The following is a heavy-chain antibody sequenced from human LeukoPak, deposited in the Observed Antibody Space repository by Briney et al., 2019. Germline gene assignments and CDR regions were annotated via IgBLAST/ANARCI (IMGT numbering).Heavy chain of an antibody. CDR3: AGDRGYSGSFY. J-gene: IGHJ4*02. D-gene: IGHD1-26*01. CDR2: INHSGST. CDR1: GGSFSGYY. Sequence: SETLSLTCAVYGGSFSGYYWSWIRQPPGKGLEWIGEINHSGSTNYNPSLKSRVTMSVDTSRNQFSLKLSSVTAADTAVYYCAGDRGYSGSFYWGQGTLVTVSS. V-gene: IGHV4-34*01.